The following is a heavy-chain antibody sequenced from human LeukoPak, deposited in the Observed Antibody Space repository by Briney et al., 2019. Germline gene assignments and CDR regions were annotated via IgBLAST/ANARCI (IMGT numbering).Heavy chain of an antibody. V-gene: IGHV1-69*13. Sequence: GASVKVSCKASGGTFSSYAISWVRQAPGQGLEWMAGIIPIFGTANYAQKFQGRVTITADESTSTAYMELSSLRSEDTAVYYCARAPADYGGNPGGMWFDPWGQGTLVTVSS. CDR2: IIPIFGTA. J-gene: IGHJ5*02. CDR3: ARAPADYGGNPGGMWFDP. CDR1: GGTFSSYA. D-gene: IGHD4-23*01.